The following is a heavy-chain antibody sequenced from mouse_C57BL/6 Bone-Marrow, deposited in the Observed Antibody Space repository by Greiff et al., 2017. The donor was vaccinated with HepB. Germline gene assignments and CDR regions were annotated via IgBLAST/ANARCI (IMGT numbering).Heavy chain of an antibody. Sequence: VQLQQPGAELVMPGASVKLSCKASGYTFTSYWMHWVKQRPGQGLEWIGEIDPSDSYTNYNQKFKGKSTLTVDKSSSTAYMQLSSLTSEDSAVYDCARGQGCYYCDYWGEGTTLTVSA. V-gene: IGHV1-69*01. CDR1: GYTFTSYW. J-gene: IGHJ2*01. CDR3: ARGQGCYYCDY. CDR2: IDPSDSYT. D-gene: IGHD3-3*01.